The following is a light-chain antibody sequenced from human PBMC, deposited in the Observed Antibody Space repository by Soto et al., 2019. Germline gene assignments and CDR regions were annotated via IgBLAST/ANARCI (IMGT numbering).Light chain of an antibody. V-gene: IGLV2-8*01. CDR2: EVT. CDR3: SSYAGSNNVV. Sequence: QSVLTQPPSASGSPGQSVTISCTGTSSDVGVYSYVSWYQRHPGKAPKLMIYEVTKRPSGVPDRFSGSKSGNTASLTVSGLQAEDEDDYYCSSYAGSNNVVFGGGTKLTVL. CDR1: SSDVGVYSY. J-gene: IGLJ2*01.